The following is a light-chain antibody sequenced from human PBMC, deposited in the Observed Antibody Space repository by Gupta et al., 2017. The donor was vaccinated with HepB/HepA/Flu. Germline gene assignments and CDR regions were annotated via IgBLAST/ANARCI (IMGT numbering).Light chain of an antibody. CDR3: QFDGASLII. CDR2: GPS. Sequence: EIVLTQSPGTLSLSPGERATLSCRASQSLSNSYLAWYQQKPGQAPRLLIYGPSSRATGIPDRFSGRGSGTDFTLTISRLEPEDFAVYYCQFDGASLIIFGRGTKVEI. CDR1: QSLSNSY. V-gene: IGKV3-20*01. J-gene: IGKJ4*01.